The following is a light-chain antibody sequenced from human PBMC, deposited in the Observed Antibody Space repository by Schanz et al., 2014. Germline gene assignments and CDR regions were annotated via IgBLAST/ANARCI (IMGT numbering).Light chain of an antibody. CDR1: SSDVGGHNY. Sequence: QSALTQPRSVSGSPGQSVTISCAGTSSDVGGHNYVSWYQQHPGKAPKLIIYDVSVRPSGVPDRFSGSKSVNTASLTISGLQTEDEADYYCTSYTSVSTWVFGGGTKVTVL. V-gene: IGLV2-11*01. CDR2: DVS. CDR3: TSYTSVSTWV. J-gene: IGLJ3*02.